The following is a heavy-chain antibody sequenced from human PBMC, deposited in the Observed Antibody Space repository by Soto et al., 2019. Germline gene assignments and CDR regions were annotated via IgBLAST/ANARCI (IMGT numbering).Heavy chain of an antibody. Sequence: QVQLVESGGGVVQPGRSLRLSCAASGFTFSNFGMHWVRQAPGKGLEWVAVIWYDGSNEYYPDSVKGRFTISRDNSKNTLYLQMNSLRAEDTAVYYCARLNTGLYFDLWGRGTLVTVSS. CDR3: ARLNTGLYFDL. V-gene: IGHV3-33*01. CDR1: GFTFSNFG. D-gene: IGHD4-17*01. J-gene: IGHJ2*01. CDR2: IWYDGSNE.